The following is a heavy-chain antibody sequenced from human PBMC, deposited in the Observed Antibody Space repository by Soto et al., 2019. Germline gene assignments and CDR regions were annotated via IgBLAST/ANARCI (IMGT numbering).Heavy chain of an antibody. CDR3: ARDRGAAGRGAFDI. J-gene: IGHJ3*02. D-gene: IGHD6-13*01. V-gene: IGHV3-21*01. CDR1: GFTFSSYS. CDR2: ISSSSSYI. Sequence: EVQLVESGGGLVKPGGSLRLSCAASGFTFSSYSMNWVHQAPGKGLEWVSSISSSSSYIYYADSVKGRFTISRDNAKNSLYLQMNSLRAEDTAVYYCARDRGAAGRGAFDIWGQGTMVTVSS.